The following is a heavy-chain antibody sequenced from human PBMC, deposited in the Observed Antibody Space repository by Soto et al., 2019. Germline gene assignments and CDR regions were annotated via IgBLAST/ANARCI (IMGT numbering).Heavy chain of an antibody. V-gene: IGHV3-15*07. Sequence: EVQLVESGGGLVKPGGSLRLSCEASGFTFTDTWMNWVRQAPGKGLEWVGRVKSETYGGRTDYAAPVKGRFTISRDDSKNTVYLQMNSLKTEDTALYYCTTAFSSSWSEYFQHWGQGSLVIVSS. CDR1: GFTFTDTW. CDR3: TTAFSSSWSEYFQH. CDR2: VKSETYGGRT. D-gene: IGHD6-13*01. J-gene: IGHJ1*01.